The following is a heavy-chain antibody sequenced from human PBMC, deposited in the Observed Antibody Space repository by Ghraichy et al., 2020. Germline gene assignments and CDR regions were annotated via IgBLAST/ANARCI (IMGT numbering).Heavy chain of an antibody. D-gene: IGHD1/OR15-1a*01. CDR3: AKEYNWNNLPNWFDP. J-gene: IGHJ5*02. V-gene: IGHV3-23*01. CDR2: ISGSGGST. CDR1: GFTFSSYA. Sequence: RGSLRLSCAASGFTFSSYAMSWVRQAPGKGLEWVSAISGSGGSTYYADSVKGRFTISRDNSKNTLYLQMNSLRAEDTAVYYCAKEYNWNNLPNWFDPWGQGTLVTVSS.